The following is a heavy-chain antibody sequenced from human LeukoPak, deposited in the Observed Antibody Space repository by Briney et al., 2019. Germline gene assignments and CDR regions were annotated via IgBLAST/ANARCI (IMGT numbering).Heavy chain of an antibody. CDR3: TTVHSSSRYGYYFDY. J-gene: IGHJ4*02. Sequence: GGSLRLCCAASGFTFSNAWMSWVRQAPGKGLEWVGRIKSKTDGGTTDYAAPVKGRFTISRDDSKNTLYLQMNSLKTEDTAVYYCTTVHSSSRYGYYFDYWGQGTLVTVSS. D-gene: IGHD6-13*01. V-gene: IGHV3-15*01. CDR2: IKSKTDGGTT. CDR1: GFTFSNAW.